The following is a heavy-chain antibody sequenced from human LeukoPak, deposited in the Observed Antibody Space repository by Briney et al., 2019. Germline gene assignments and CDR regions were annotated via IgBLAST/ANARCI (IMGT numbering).Heavy chain of an antibody. V-gene: IGHV5-51*01. D-gene: IGHD6-6*01. J-gene: IGHJ4*02. CDR1: GYSFTNYW. CDR3: ARRDSSSEYFVY. Sequence: GESLKISCKGSGYSFTNYWIGWVRPMSGKGLEWMGIIYPGDSDTIYSRSFQGQVTISADRSISTAYLQWSSLKASDTAIYYCARRDSSSEYFVYWGQGTLITVSS. CDR2: IYPGDSDT.